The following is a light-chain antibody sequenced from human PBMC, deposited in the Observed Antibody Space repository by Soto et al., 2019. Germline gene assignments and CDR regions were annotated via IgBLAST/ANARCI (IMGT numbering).Light chain of an antibody. V-gene: IGLV2-23*02. Sequence: QSALTQPASVSGSPGQSITISCTGTNSDVGSSNLVSWYQQHPGRAPKLMIYEVSRRPSGVSNRFSGSKSGNTASLTISGLQAEDEADYHCCSHAPSRRAWVFGGGTQLTVL. CDR1: NSDVGSSNL. CDR3: CSHAPSRRAWV. J-gene: IGLJ3*02. CDR2: EVS.